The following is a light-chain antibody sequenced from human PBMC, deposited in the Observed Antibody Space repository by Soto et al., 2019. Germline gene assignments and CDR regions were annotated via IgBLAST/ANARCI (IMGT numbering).Light chain of an antibody. J-gene: IGKJ5*01. CDR2: SAF. CDR1: QNIGSF. CDR3: QQGSTTPIT. Sequence: DIQMTQSPSSLSASIGDRVTITCRASQNIGSFLNWYQQKPGEAPRLLVYSAFRIQSGVPSRVHARGFGNDFTLSIRSLPPEGFSTYYCQQGSTTPITFGLGTRLDTK. V-gene: IGKV1-39*01.